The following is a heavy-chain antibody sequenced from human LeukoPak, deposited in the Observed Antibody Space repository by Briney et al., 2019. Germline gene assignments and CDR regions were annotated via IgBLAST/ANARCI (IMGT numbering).Heavy chain of an antibody. D-gene: IGHD6-13*01. V-gene: IGHV1-2*02. J-gene: IGHJ5*02. CDR1: GYTFTGYY. Sequence: ASVKVSCKASGYTFTGYYMHWVRQAPGQGLEWMGWINPNSGGTNYAQKFQGRVTMTRDTSISTAYMELSRLRSDDTAVYYCARDLITAALNWFDPWGQGTLVTVSS. CDR3: ARDLITAALNWFDP. CDR2: INPNSGGT.